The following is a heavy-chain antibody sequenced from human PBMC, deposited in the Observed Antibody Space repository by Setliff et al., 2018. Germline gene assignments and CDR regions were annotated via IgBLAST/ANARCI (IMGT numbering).Heavy chain of an antibody. CDR2: ISNDATYI. V-gene: IGHV3-21*01. J-gene: IGHJ4*02. Sequence: PGGSLRLSCEASGFTFSAYSMTWVRQAPGKGLEWVSSISNDATYIYYADSLKGRLTISRDNARKSLYLQMNSLRAEDTAVYYCVRDLHWGFDYWGLGTLVTVSS. D-gene: IGHD7-27*01. CDR3: VRDLHWGFDY. CDR1: GFTFSAYS.